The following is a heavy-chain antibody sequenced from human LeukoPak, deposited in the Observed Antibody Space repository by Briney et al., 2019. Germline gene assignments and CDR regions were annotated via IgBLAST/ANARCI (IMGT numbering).Heavy chain of an antibody. CDR2: ISYDGSNK. CDR1: GFTFSSYA. CDR3: ARGGRTVLRFLEWTPLNDAFDI. V-gene: IGHV3-30*04. J-gene: IGHJ3*02. Sequence: PGGSLRLSCAASGFTFSSYAMHWVRQAPGKGLEWVAVISYDGSNKYYADSVKGRFTISRDNSKNTLYLQMNSLRADDTAVYYCARGGRTVLRFLEWTPLNDAFDIWGQGTMVTVSS. D-gene: IGHD3-3*01.